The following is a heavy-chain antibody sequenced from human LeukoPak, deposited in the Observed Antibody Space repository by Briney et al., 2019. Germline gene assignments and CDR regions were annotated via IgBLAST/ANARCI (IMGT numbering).Heavy chain of an antibody. CDR3: ARDKAQDSVYYGMDV. J-gene: IGHJ6*02. V-gene: IGHV3-21*06. D-gene: IGHD6-6*01. CDR2: ISSGSNYI. CDR1: GLTFSSSW. Sequence: GGSLRLSCAVSGLTFSSSWMDWVRQAPGKGLEWVSSISSGSNYIYYADSVKGRFTISRDNARTSLYLQMNSLRAEDTAVYYCARDKAQDSVYYGMDVWGQGTTVTVSS.